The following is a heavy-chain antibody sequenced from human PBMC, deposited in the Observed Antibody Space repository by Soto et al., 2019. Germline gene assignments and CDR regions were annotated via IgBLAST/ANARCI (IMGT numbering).Heavy chain of an antibody. J-gene: IGHJ4*02. CDR2: ISYDGSNK. V-gene: IGHV3-30-3*01. Sequence: PGGSLIISCRSSEFTFRSYARHWVRQAPGKGLEWVAVISYDGSNKYYADSVKGRFTISRDNSKNTLYLQMNSLRAEDTAVYYGASGIAAPLYWGQGTLVSVSS. D-gene: IGHD6-6*01. CDR3: ASGIAAPLY. CDR1: EFTFRSYA.